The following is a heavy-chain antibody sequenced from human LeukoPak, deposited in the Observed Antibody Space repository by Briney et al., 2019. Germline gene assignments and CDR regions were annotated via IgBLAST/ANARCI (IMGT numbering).Heavy chain of an antibody. CDR1: GFTFSDYY. CDR3: ARVQWLPLYYMDV. D-gene: IGHD6-19*01. V-gene: IGHV3-11*01. Sequence: PGGSLRLSCAASGFTFSDYYMSWIRQAPGKGLEWVSYISSSGSTIYYADSVKGRFTISRDNAKNSLYLQMSSLRAEDTAVYYCARVQWLPLYYMDVWGKGTTVTVSS. CDR2: ISSSGSTI. J-gene: IGHJ6*03.